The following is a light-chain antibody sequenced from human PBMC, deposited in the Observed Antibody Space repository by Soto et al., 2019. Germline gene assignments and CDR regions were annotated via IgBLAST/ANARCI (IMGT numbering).Light chain of an antibody. CDR3: AAWDDSLNGQV. V-gene: IGLV1-44*01. J-gene: IGLJ2*01. CDR2: SNN. Sequence: QAVVTQPPSASGTPGQRVTISCSGSSSNIGSNTVNWYQQLPGPAPKLLIYSNNQRPSGVPDRFSGSKSGTSASLAISGLQSEDEADYYCAAWDDSLNGQVFGGGTKVTVL. CDR1: SSNIGSNT.